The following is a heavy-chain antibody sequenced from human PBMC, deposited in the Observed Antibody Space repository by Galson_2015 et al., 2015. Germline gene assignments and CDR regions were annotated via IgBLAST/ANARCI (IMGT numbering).Heavy chain of an antibody. Sequence: TLSLTCTVSGGSISSGSYYWSWIRQPAGKGLEWIGRIYTSGSTNYNPSLKSRVTISVDTSKNQFSLKLSSVTAADTAVYYCARGVAKYCSGGSCYSVIWYFDLWGRGTLVTVSS. J-gene: IGHJ2*01. CDR2: IYTSGST. CDR1: GGSISSGSYY. V-gene: IGHV4-61*02. D-gene: IGHD2-15*01. CDR3: ARGVAKYCSGGSCYSVIWYFDL.